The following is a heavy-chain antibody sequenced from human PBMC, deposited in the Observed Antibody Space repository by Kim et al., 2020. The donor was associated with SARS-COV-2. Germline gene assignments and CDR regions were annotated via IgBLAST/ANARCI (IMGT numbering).Heavy chain of an antibody. CDR3: ARGWGIAAAVGGHYYGMDV. V-gene: IGHV3-13*01. J-gene: IGHJ6*02. CDR2: IGTAGDT. CDR1: GFTFSSYD. D-gene: IGHD6-13*01. Sequence: GGSLRLSCAASGFTFSSYDMHWVRQATGKGLEWVSAIGTAGDTYYPGSVKGRFTISRENAKNSLYLQMNSLRAGDTAVYYCARGWGIAAAVGGHYYGMDVWGQGTTVTVSS.